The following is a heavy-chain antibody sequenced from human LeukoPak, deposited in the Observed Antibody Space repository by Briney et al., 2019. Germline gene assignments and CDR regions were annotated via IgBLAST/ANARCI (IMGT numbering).Heavy chain of an antibody. CDR2: IYASGST. D-gene: IGHD3-10*01. Sequence: SETLSLTCTVSGGSISSYYWSWIRQPAGKGLEWIGRIYASGSTNYNPSLKSRVTMSVDTSKNQFSLKLSSVTAADTAVYYCARDAGPRDYGSGSYLGYWGQGTLVTVSS. J-gene: IGHJ4*02. CDR3: ARDAGPRDYGSGSYLGY. V-gene: IGHV4-4*07. CDR1: GGSISSYY.